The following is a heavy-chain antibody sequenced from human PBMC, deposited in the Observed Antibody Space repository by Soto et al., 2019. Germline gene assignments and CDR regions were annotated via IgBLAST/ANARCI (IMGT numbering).Heavy chain of an antibody. Sequence: SETLSLTCAVCGGSFSGYYWSWIRQPPGKGLEWIGEINHSGSTNYNPSLKSRVTISVDTSKNQFSLKLSSVTAADTAVYYCARNLYCSSTSCYAFDIWGQGTMVTVSS. CDR1: GGSFSGYY. CDR3: ARNLYCSSTSCYAFDI. V-gene: IGHV4-34*01. J-gene: IGHJ3*02. CDR2: INHSGST. D-gene: IGHD2-2*01.